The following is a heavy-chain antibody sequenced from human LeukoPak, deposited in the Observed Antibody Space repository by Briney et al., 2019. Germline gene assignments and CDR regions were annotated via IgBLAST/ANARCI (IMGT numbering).Heavy chain of an antibody. D-gene: IGHD6-13*01. V-gene: IGHV5-51*01. CDR1: GYSCTYYW. J-gene: IGHJ5*02. CDR3: SKQSSSYYWFDP. CDR2: IYPGDSDT. Sequence: GESLRISCKGSGYSCTYYWIAWVRQMPGKGLEWVRIIYPGDSDTRYSPSFQSHVTISADKSISTAYLQWSSLKAVDTAMYYCSKQSSSYYWFDPWGQGTLVTVSS.